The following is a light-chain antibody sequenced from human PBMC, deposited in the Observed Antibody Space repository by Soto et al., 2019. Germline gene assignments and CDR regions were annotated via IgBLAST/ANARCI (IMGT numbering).Light chain of an antibody. Sequence: DIQMTQSPSTLSASVGDRVTITCRASQNINTWLAWYQQKPGKAPKLLIYKASSLESGVPSRFSGSGSGTEFTLPTSSLQPDDFASYHCQHYNGYPITFGGGPRWRS. CDR1: QNINTW. CDR2: KAS. J-gene: IGKJ4*01. CDR3: QHYNGYPIT. V-gene: IGKV1-5*03.